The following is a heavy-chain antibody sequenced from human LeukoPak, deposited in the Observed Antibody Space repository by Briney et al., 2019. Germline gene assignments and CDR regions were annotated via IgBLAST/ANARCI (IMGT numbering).Heavy chain of an antibody. CDR2: ITSDGTST. J-gene: IGHJ4*02. CDR1: AFTFSSYW. CDR3: ARVAGTYEASRCDY. V-gene: IGHV3-74*01. Sequence: PGGSLRLSCAASAFTFSSYWMHWVRQAPGQRLVWVSRITSDGTSTAYADTAKVRCPISRDNAKTTMYLQMNSLRAEDTAVYLCARVAGTYEASRCDYWGQGPLVTVSS. D-gene: IGHD5-24*01.